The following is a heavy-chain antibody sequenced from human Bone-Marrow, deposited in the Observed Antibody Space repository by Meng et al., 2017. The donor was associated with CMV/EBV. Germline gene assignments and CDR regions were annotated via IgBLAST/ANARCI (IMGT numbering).Heavy chain of an antibody. V-gene: IGHV4-31*03. Sequence: LTCTCAGGSISSGGYYWSWIRQHPGKGLEWIGYIYYSGSTYYNPSLKSRVTISVDTSKNQFSLKLSSVTAADTAVYYCARVNSGSFDYWGQGTLVTVSS. CDR1: GGSISSGGYY. CDR2: IYYSGST. CDR3: ARVNSGSFDY. J-gene: IGHJ4*02. D-gene: IGHD1-26*01.